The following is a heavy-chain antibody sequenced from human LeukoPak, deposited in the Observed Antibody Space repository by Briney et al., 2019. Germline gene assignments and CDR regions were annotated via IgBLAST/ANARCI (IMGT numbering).Heavy chain of an antibody. CDR1: GYTFTSYY. Sequence: SVKVSCKASGYTFTSYYMHWVRQAPGQGLEWMGGIIPIFGTANYAQKFQGRVTITTDESTSTAYMELSSLRSEDTAVYYCARDLAIFGALDAFDIWGQGTMVTVSS. V-gene: IGHV1-69*05. D-gene: IGHD3-3*01. CDR3: ARDLAIFGALDAFDI. CDR2: IIPIFGTA. J-gene: IGHJ3*02.